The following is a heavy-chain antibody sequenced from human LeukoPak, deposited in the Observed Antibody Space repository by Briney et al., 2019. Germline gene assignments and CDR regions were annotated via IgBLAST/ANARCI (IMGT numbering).Heavy chain of an antibody. Sequence: GRSLRLSCATSGFTFSNYGMHWVRQAPGKGLEWVAVISYDGSNKYYADSVKGRFTISRDNSKNTLYLQMDSLRPEDAAVYYCANLPLWGQGTLVTVSS. V-gene: IGHV3-30*18. CDR1: GFTFSNYG. CDR2: ISYDGSNK. CDR3: ANLPL. J-gene: IGHJ4*02.